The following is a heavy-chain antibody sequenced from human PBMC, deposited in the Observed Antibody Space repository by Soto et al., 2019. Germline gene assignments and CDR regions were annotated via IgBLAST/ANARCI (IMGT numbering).Heavy chain of an antibody. Sequence: ASVKVSCKASGYTFTSYGISWVRQAPGQGLEWMGGISPNIGNTNYAQKFQGRVTMTADESTSTAYMELSSLRSEDTAVYYCARAKGYYYDSSGYSGFDYWGQGTLVTVSS. CDR2: ISPNIGNT. CDR1: GYTFTSYG. J-gene: IGHJ4*02. V-gene: IGHV1-18*01. D-gene: IGHD3-22*01. CDR3: ARAKGYYYDSSGYSGFDY.